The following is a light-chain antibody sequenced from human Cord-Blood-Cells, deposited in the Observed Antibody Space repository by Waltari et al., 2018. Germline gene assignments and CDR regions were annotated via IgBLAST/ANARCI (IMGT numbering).Light chain of an antibody. J-gene: IGKJ4*01. CDR1: QGISNY. Sequence: DIQMPQSPSSLSASVGDRVTIPCRASQGISNYLAWYQQKPGKVPKLLIYAASTLQSGVPSRFSGSGSGTDFTLTISSLQPEDVATYYCQKYNSAPPLTFGGGTKVEIK. V-gene: IGKV1-27*01. CDR3: QKYNSAPPLT. CDR2: AAS.